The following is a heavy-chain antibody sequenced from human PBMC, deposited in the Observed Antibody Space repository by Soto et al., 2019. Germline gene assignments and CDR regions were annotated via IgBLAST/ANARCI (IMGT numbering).Heavy chain of an antibody. V-gene: IGHV1-18*01. CDR3: ARGNNCRGGSCYGVHAFDV. CDR2: ISAYNGNT. D-gene: IGHD2-15*01. J-gene: IGHJ3*01. CDR1: GYTFTSYG. Sequence: GASVKVSCKASGYTFTSYGISWVRQAPGQGLEWMGWISAYNGNTNYAQKLQGRVTMTTDTSTSTAYMELSSLSSDDTAVYYCARGNNCRGGSCYGVHAFDVWGQGTMVTVSS.